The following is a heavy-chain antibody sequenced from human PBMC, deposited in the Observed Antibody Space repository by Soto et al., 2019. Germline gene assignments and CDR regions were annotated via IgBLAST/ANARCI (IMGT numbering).Heavy chain of an antibody. CDR1: GGSISRGDYF. J-gene: IGHJ5*02. CDR2: IYDSGTT. CDR3: ARDTAMISGWFDP. Sequence: QVQLQESGPGLVKPSQTLSLTCTVSGGSISRGDYFWNWIRQPPGKGLEWIGYIYDSGTTYYNPSLKSRVTISADTSKNQFSLKLSSVTPADTAVYYCARDTAMISGWFDPWGQGTLVTVSS. V-gene: IGHV4-30-4*01. D-gene: IGHD5-18*01.